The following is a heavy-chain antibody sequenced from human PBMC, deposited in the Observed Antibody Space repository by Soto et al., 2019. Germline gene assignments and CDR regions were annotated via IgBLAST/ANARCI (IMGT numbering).Heavy chain of an antibody. V-gene: IGHV1-8*01. CDR1: GHTLASYD. CDR2: MTPDSGDT. D-gene: IGHD3-16*01. Sequence: QVQLVQSGAEVRKPGASVKVSCKASGHTLASYDINWVRQATGQGLEWMGWMTPDSGDTGYAQKFQGRVTMTWDTSITTAYMELSSLRSDATDVYYCARDPFYGWFDSWGQGNLVTVSS. J-gene: IGHJ5*01. CDR3: ARDPFYGWFDS.